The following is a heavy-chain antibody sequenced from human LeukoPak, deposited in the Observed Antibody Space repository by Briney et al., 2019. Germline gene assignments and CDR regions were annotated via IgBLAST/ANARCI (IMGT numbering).Heavy chain of an antibody. CDR3: ARGAKDYDSSGYYYVHFDY. CDR1: EFTFSNAW. Sequence: GGSLRLSCAAPEFTFSNAWMGWVRQAPGKGLEWVGRSRNKANRYTTEYAASVKGRFTISRDESKNLLYLQMNSLKIEDTAVYYCARGAKDYDSSGYYYVHFDYWGQGTLVTVSS. CDR2: SRNKANRYTT. J-gene: IGHJ4*02. D-gene: IGHD3-22*01. V-gene: IGHV3-72*01.